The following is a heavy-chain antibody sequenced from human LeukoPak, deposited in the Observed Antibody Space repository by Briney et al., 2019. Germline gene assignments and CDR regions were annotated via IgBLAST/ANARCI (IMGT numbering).Heavy chain of an antibody. J-gene: IGHJ1*01. CDR1: GGTFSSYA. D-gene: IGHD1-26*01. Sequence: ASVKVSCKASGGTFSSYAISWVRQAPGQGLEWMGRIIPILGIANYAQKFQGRVTITADKSTSTAYMELSSLRSEDTAVYYCATVHVSLGRVGWLQHWGQGTLVTVSS. CDR2: IIPILGIA. CDR3: ATVHVSLGRVGWLQH. V-gene: IGHV1-69*04.